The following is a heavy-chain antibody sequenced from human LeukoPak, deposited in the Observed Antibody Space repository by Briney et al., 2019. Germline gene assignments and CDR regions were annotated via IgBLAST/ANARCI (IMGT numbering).Heavy chain of an antibody. J-gene: IGHJ6*03. D-gene: IGHD3-3*01. CDR1: GFTFSSYS. CDR3: GRCAYDFWSCLPPSWGYYYIDV. CDR2: ISSSSSYI. Sequence: GGSLRLSCAASGFTFSSYSMNWVRQAPGKGREWVSSISSSSSYIYYADSVKGRFTISRDNAKNSLYLQMNSLRADDTAVYYCGRCAYDFWSCLPPSWGYYYIDVWGKGTTVTVSS. V-gene: IGHV3-21*01.